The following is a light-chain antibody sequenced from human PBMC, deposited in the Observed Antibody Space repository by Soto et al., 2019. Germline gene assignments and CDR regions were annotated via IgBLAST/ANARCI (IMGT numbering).Light chain of an antibody. V-gene: IGKV1-5*01. Sequence: DIQMTQSPSSLSSSLGDRVTITCRASQDVRSWLVWYQQKPGKAPKLLIYDASTLESGVPSRFSGRGSGTEFTLTISSLQPDDFATYYCQQYNSYWTFGQGTKVDIK. CDR2: DAS. CDR1: QDVRSW. J-gene: IGKJ1*01. CDR3: QQYNSYWT.